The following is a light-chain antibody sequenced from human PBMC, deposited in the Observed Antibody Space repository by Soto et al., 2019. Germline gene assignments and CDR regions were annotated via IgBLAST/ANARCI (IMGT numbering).Light chain of an antibody. CDR1: QSISSW. Sequence: DIQMTQSPSTLSASIGDRVTITCRASQSISSWLAWYQQKPGKAPKVLIYKASSLESGVPSRFSGSGSGTEFTLTISSLQPDEFATYYCQHYNSYSLTFGQGTKVEIK. J-gene: IGKJ1*01. CDR2: KAS. V-gene: IGKV1-5*03. CDR3: QHYNSYSLT.